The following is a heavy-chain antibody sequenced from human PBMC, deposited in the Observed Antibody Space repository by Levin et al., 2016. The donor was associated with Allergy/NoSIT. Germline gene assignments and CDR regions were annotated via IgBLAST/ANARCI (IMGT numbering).Heavy chain of an antibody. J-gene: IGHJ4*02. CDR3: AKEGIHYYDSSGSPLDY. V-gene: IGHV3-23*01. D-gene: IGHD3-22*01. CDR2: ISGSGGST. CDR1: GFTFSSYA. Sequence: GESLKISCAASGFTFSSYAMSWVRQAPGKGLEWVSAISGSGGSTYYADSVKGRFTISRDNSKNTLYLQMNSLRAEDTAVYYCAKEGIHYYDSSGSPLDYWGQETLVTVSS.